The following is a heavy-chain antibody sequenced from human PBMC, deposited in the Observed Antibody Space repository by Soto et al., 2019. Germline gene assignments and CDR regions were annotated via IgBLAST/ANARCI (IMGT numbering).Heavy chain of an antibody. Sequence: PVESLKISCKGSGYSFTKYWISWVRQMPGKGLEWMGRIDPSDSYINYSPSFQGHVTISADKSINTAYLQWSSLRASDTAIYYCARHYICRGGDCYYYGMDVWGQGTTVTVSS. V-gene: IGHV5-10-1*01. CDR2: IDPSDSYI. CDR1: GYSFTKYW. J-gene: IGHJ6*02. D-gene: IGHD3-16*01. CDR3: ARHYICRGGDCYYYGMDV.